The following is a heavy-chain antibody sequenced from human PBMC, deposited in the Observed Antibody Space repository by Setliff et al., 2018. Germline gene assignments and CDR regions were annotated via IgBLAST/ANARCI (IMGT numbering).Heavy chain of an antibody. CDR2: ISGSGSIT. CDR3: AGTIFGVQYYFDY. J-gene: IGHJ4*02. CDR1: GLTFSIYA. Sequence: GGSLRLSCAASGLTFSIYAMSWVRQAPGKGLEWVSAISGSGSITYQAGSVKGRFTISRDNSKNMLYLQLNSPRAEDTAVYFCAGTIFGVQYYFDYWGQGTLVTVSS. D-gene: IGHD3-3*01. V-gene: IGHV3-23*01.